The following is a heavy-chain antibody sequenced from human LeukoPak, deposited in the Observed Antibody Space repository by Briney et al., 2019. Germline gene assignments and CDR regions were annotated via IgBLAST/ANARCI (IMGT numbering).Heavy chain of an antibody. V-gene: IGHV3-15*01. CDR1: GFTFSNAW. CDR2: IKSKIDGGTT. Sequence: GGSLRLSCAASGFTFSNAWMSWVRQAPGKGLEWVGRIKSKIDGGTTDYAAPVKGRFTISRDDSKNTRCLEMNSVKTGDKAVFYDTTLLKGEHYFDNWGQGTLSPSPQ. J-gene: IGHJ4*02. D-gene: IGHD1-26*01. CDR3: TTLLKGEHYFDN.